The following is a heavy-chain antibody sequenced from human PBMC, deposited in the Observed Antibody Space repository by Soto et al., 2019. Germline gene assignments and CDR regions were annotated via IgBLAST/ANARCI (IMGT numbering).Heavy chain of an antibody. V-gene: IGHV1-46*01. CDR1: GYTFPSYY. CDR2: INPSGGST. Sequence: ASVKVSCKASGYTFPSYYMHWVRQATGQGLEWMGIINPSGGSTSYAQKFQGRVTMTGDTSTSTVYMELSSLRSEDTAVYYCARDRDRSIAARQDGMDVWGQGTTVTAP. CDR3: ARDRDRSIAARQDGMDV. J-gene: IGHJ6*02. D-gene: IGHD6-6*01.